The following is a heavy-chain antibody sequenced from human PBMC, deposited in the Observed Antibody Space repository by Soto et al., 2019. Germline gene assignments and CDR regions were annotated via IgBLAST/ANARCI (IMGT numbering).Heavy chain of an antibody. J-gene: IGHJ4*02. Sequence: QVQLQESGPGLVKPSQTLSLTCTVSGGSISSGGYYWSWIRQHPGKGLEWIGYIYYCGSTYYNPYLKSQVTISVDTSKNHFSLKLSSVTAADTAVYYCDRISITMVQGGIITYYFDYWGQGTLVTVSS. V-gene: IGHV4-31*01. CDR2: IYYCGST. CDR3: DRISITMVQGGIITYYFDY. D-gene: IGHD3-10*01. CDR1: GGSISSGGYY.